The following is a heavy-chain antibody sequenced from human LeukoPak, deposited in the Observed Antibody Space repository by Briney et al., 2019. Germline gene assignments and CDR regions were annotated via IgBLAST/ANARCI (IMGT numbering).Heavy chain of an antibody. CDR2: ISAYNGNT. CDR3: AASDELWFGELY. D-gene: IGHD3-10*01. V-gene: IGHV1-18*01. CDR1: VYTFTSYG. J-gene: IGHJ4*02. Sequence: GASVKLSCKSSVYTFTSYGISWVRQAPGQGLELMGWISAYNGNTNYAQKPQGRVTISTDTSTRTAYMEMRRLRSDEKAVYYCAASDELWFGELYWGQGTLVTVSS.